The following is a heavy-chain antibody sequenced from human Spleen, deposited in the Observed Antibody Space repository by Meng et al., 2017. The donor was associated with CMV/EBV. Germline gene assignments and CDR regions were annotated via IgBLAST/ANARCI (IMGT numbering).Heavy chain of an antibody. J-gene: IGHJ4*02. CDR3: ARSSYFDY. V-gene: IGHV5-51*01. CDR2: IYPGESDT. Sequence: LKISCKASGYSFTSHWIGWVRQMPGKGLEWMGIIYPGESDTRYSPSFEGQVIISADKSISTAYLQWSSLKASDTAVYYCARSSYFDYWGQGTLVTVSS. D-gene: IGHD3-10*01. CDR1: GYSFTSHW.